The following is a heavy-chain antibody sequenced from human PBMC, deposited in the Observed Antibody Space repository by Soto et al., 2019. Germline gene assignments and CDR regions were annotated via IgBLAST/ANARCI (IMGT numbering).Heavy chain of an antibody. V-gene: IGHV3-23*01. Sequence: LRLSCAASGLTFSNYAMSWVRQAPGKGLEWVSAISVSGGSTYYADSVKGRFTISRDNAKNTLYLQMKSLRDEDTAVYYCAIKTSSWRSYYYYGMDVWGQGTTVTVSS. J-gene: IGHJ6*02. CDR3: AIKTSSWRSYYYYGMDV. CDR1: GLTFSNYA. CDR2: ISVSGGST. D-gene: IGHD6-13*01.